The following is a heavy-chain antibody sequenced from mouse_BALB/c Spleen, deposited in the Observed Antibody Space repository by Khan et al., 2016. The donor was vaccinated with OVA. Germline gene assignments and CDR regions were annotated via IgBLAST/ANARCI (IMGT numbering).Heavy chain of an antibody. V-gene: IGHV1-4*02. CDR2: INPSSGYI. CDR3: ASLRLRVDY. CDR1: GYSFTTYT. D-gene: IGHD1-2*01. Sequence: QVQLKQSAAELARPGASVKMSCNASGYSFTTYTIHWVKPRPGQGLEWIENINPSSGYIEYNQKFKDKTTLTADKSSSTAYMQLSSLTSEDSAVYYCASLRLRVDYWGQGTSVTVSS. J-gene: IGHJ4*01.